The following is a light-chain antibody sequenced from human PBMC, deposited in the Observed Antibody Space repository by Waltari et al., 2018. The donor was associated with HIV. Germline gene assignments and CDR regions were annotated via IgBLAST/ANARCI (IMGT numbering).Light chain of an antibody. V-gene: IGKV3-15*01. CDR2: SAS. CDR3: QQYINWPPWS. CDR1: QSVGSN. J-gene: IGKJ1*01. Sequence: EIVMTQSPATLSVSPGESVTLSCRASQSVGSNLAWYQQKPGRAPSLLVYSASTRATGIPARFSGSGSGTEFTLTISSLQSEDFAVYYCQQYINWPPWSFGQGTKVEIK.